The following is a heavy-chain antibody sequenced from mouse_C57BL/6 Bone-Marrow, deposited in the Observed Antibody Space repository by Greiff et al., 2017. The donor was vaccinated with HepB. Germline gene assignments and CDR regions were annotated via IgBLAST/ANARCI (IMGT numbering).Heavy chain of an antibody. CDR1: GYTFTSYW. V-gene: IGHV1-69*01. D-gene: IGHD2-4*01. J-gene: IGHJ4*01. CDR2: IDPSDSYT. Sequence: QVQLQQPGAELVTPGASVKLSCKASGYTFTSYWMHWVKQRPGQGLEWIGEIDPSDSYTNYNQKFKGKSTLTVDKSSSTAYMQLSSLTSEDSAVYYCAREGFYYDYDDAMDYWGQGTSVTVSS. CDR3: AREGFYYDYDDAMDY.